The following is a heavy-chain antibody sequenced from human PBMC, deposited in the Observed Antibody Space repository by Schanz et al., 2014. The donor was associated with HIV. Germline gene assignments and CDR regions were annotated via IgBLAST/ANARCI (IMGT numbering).Heavy chain of an antibody. J-gene: IGHJ6*02. V-gene: IGHV3-33*01. CDR3: ARGSARPDYYYYAMDV. Sequence: QVQVVESGGGVVQPGRSLRLSCAASGFTFSSYGMHWVRQAPGKGLEWVAVIWYDGSIKYYADSVKGRFTISRDNSKNALFLQMNSLRAEDTAVYYCARGSARPDYYYYAMDVWGQGTTVTVS. CDR1: GFTFSSYG. D-gene: IGHD6-6*01. CDR2: IWYDGSIK.